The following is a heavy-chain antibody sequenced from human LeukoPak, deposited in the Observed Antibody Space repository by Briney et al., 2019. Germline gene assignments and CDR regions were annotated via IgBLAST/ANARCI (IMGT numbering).Heavy chain of an antibody. CDR1: GFTFSSYW. V-gene: IGHV3-7*01. Sequence: GGSLRLSCAASGFTFSSYWMNWVRQAPGKGLEWVANIKPDGSEIYYVDSVKGRFTISRDNAKNSLYLQMNGLTAGDTAVYYCARDRTGTYREVAYWGQGTLVTVSS. J-gene: IGHJ4*02. CDR2: IKPDGSEI. D-gene: IGHD3/OR15-3a*01. CDR3: ARDRTGTYREVAY.